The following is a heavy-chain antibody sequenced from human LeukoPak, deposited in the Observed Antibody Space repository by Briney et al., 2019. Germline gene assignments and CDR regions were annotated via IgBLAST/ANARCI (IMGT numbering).Heavy chain of an antibody. CDR3: ARNDYYDSSGCYRV. V-gene: IGHV4-59*08. CDR1: GGSISSYY. D-gene: IGHD3-22*01. J-gene: IGHJ4*02. Sequence: PSETLSLTCTVSGGSISSYYWSWIRQPPGKGLEWIGYIYYSGSTNYNPSLKSRVTISVDTSKNQFSLKLSSVTAADTAVYYCARNDYYDSSGCYRVWGQGTLVTVSS. CDR2: IYYSGST.